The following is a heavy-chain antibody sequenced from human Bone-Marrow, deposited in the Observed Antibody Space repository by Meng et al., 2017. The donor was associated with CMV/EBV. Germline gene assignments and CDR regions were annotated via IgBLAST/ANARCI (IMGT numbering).Heavy chain of an antibody. CDR3: ARADYYDTSGYHYLDY. D-gene: IGHD3-22*01. CDR2: IDSSGSVI. V-gene: IGHV3-48*03. CDR1: GFTFSSYE. J-gene: IGHJ4*02. Sequence: GESLKISCAASGFTFSSYEMHWVRQAPGKGLEWLSHIDSSGSVIYYTDSVKGRFAISRDNAKNSLYLQMNSLRAEDTAVYYCARADYYDTSGYHYLDYWGQGPLVTVSS.